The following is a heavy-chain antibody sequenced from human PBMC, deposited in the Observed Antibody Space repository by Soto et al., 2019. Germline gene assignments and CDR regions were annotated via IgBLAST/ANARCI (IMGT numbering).Heavy chain of an antibody. D-gene: IGHD6-13*01. V-gene: IGHV4-59*01. CDR1: GGSISSYY. CDR2: IYYSGST. J-gene: IGHJ4*02. Sequence: SETLSLTCTVSGGSISSYYWSWIRQPPGKGLEWIGYIYYSGSTNYNPSLKSRVTISVDTSKNQFSLKLSSVTAADTAVYYCARSSPLNYFDYWGQGTLVTVS. CDR3: ARSSPLNYFDY.